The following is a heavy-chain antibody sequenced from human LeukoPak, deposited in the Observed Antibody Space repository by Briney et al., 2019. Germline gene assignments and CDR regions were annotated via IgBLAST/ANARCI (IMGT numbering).Heavy chain of an antibody. CDR2: IHSDGTT. V-gene: IGHV3-53*01. D-gene: IGHD1-26*01. CDR1: GFPVSSNY. CDR3: AREGWEELGHYFDY. J-gene: IGHJ4*02. Sequence: GGSLRLSCAASGFPVSSNYMTCVRQAPQKGLEWVSTIHSDGTTYYVDSVKGRFLISRDISQNTVYLEMNSLRAEDAAVYYCAREGWEELGHYFDYWGQGTVVTVSS.